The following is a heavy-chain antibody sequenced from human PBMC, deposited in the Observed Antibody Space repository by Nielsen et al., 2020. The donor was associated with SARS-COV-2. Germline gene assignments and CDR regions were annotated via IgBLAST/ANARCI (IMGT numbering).Heavy chain of an antibody. J-gene: IGHJ6*02. V-gene: IGHV3-43*01. Sequence: GESLKISCAASGFTFDDYTMHWVRQAPGKGLEWVSFISWDGGTTYYADSVKGRFTISRDNSKNTLYLQMNSLRAEDTAVYYCARDLWYSSSWPYGMDVWGQGTTVTVSS. D-gene: IGHD6-13*01. CDR3: ARDLWYSSSWPYGMDV. CDR2: ISWDGGTT. CDR1: GFTFDDYT.